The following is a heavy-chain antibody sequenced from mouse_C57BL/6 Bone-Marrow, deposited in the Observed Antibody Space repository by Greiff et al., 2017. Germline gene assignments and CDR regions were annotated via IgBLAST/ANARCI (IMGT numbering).Heavy chain of an antibody. CDR3: ARDYYGSSYAMDY. CDR2: VDPYNGGT. CDR1: GFTFTDYY. D-gene: IGHD1-1*01. J-gene: IGHJ4*01. V-gene: IGHV1-36*01. Sequence: VQLQQSGPVLVKPGPSVKISCKASGFTFTDYYMHWVKQSHGKILEWIGLVDPYNGGTSYNQKFKGKATLTVDTSSSTAYMELNSLTSEDSAVYYCARDYYGSSYAMDYWGQGTSVTVSS.